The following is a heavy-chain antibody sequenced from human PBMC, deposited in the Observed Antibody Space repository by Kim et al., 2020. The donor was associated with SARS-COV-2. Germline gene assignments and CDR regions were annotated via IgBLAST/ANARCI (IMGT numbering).Heavy chain of an antibody. J-gene: IGHJ6*02. CDR3: ARDRVTTGYGMDV. Sequence: TPSPKSRVTISVDTSKNQFSLKLSSVTAADTAVYYCARDRVTTGYGMDVWGQGTTVTVSS. D-gene: IGHD4-17*01. V-gene: IGHV4-59*01.